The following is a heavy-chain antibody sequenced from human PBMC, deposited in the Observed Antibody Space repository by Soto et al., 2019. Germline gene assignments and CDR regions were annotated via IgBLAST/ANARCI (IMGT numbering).Heavy chain of an antibody. CDR3: EKYGYVGGLGYNCSDP. CDR1: GFTFSSYG. CDR2: ISYDGSNK. Sequence: PGGSLRLSCAASGFTFSSYGMHWVRQAPGKGLEWVAVISYDGSNKYYADSVKGRFTISRDNSKNTLYLQMNSLRAEDTAVYYCEKYGYVGGLGYNCSDPWGQGT. V-gene: IGHV3-30*18. J-gene: IGHJ5*02. D-gene: IGHD3-10*01.